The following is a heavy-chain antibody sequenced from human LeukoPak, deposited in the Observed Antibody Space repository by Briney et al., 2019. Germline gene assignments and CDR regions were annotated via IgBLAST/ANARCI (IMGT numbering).Heavy chain of an antibody. CDR1: GYTFTGYY. CDR3: ARAAGTAGYCSSTSCYRCYYGMDV. D-gene: IGHD2-2*03. V-gene: IGHV1-2*02. J-gene: IGHJ6*02. Sequence: ASVKVSCKASGYTFTGYYMHWVRQAPGQGLEWMGWINPNSGGTNYAQKFQGRVAMTRDTSISTAYMELSRLRSDDTAVYYCARAAGTAGYCSSTSCYRCYYGMDVWGQGTTVTVSS. CDR2: INPNSGGT.